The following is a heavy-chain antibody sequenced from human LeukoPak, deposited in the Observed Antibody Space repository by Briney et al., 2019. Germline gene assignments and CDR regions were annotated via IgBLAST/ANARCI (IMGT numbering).Heavy chain of an antibody. J-gene: IGHJ5*02. D-gene: IGHD5-24*01. CDR1: GYTFTSYG. Sequence: ASVKVSCKASGYTFTSYGISWVRQAPGQGLEWMGLISAYNGNTNYAQKLQGRVTMTTDTSTSTAYMELRSLRSDDTAVYYCARDQGRWLQPNWFDPWGQGTLVTVSS. CDR3: ARDQGRWLQPNWFDP. V-gene: IGHV1-18*01. CDR2: ISAYNGNT.